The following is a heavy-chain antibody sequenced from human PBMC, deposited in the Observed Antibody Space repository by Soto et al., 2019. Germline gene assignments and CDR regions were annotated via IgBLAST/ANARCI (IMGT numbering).Heavy chain of an antibody. Sequence: EVQLLESGGGLAQPGGSLRLSCAASGFTFGNYAMSWVRQAPGKGLEWVSAIGGYGDRTYYADSVKGRFTISRDNSKSTLYLPMNSLRADDTALYYCVLSDCDSTHCRRFPHWGQGTLVSVSS. J-gene: IGHJ1*01. V-gene: IGHV3-23*01. D-gene: IGHD3-22*01. CDR1: GFTFGNYA. CDR3: VLSDCDSTHCRRFPH. CDR2: IGGYGDRT.